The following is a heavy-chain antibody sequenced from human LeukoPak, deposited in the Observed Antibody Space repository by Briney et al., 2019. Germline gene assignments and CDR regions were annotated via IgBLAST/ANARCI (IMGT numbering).Heavy chain of an antibody. J-gene: IGHJ4*02. D-gene: IGHD3-3*01. CDR1: GFTFSSYG. CDR2: IRYDGSNK. CDR3: ARVYDFWSGYHDY. V-gene: IGHV3-30*02. Sequence: GGSLRLSCAASGFTFSSYGMHWVRQAPGKGLEWVAFIRYDGSNKYYADSVKGRFTISRDNSKNTLYLQMNSLRAEDTAVYYCARVYDFWSGYHDYWGQGTLVTVSS.